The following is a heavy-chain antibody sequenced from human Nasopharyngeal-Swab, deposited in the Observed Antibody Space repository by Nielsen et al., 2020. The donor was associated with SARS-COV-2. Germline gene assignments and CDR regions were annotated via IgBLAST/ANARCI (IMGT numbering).Heavy chain of an antibody. CDR2: IKHSGST. CDR3: ARGLGQYYYDSSGYYFFDY. Sequence: SETLCLTCAVYGGSFMGYYWSWIRQPPGKGLEWIGEIKHSGSTNYNPSLKSRVTISVDTSKNQFSLKLSSVTAADTAVYYCARGLGQYYYDSSGYYFFDYWGQGTLVTVSS. V-gene: IGHV4-34*01. J-gene: IGHJ4*02. D-gene: IGHD3-22*01. CDR1: GGSFMGYY.